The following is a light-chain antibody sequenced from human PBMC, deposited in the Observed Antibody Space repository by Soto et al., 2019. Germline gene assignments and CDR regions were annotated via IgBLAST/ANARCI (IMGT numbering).Light chain of an antibody. CDR1: QSVSLS. Sequence: EIVLTQSPATLSVSLGDSATLSCRASQSVSLSLAWFQMRPGQPPRLLIYGASTTATDIPARFSGSGSGTDSTLTISSLQSEAFAFYFCQQYHIWPSWTFGQGTKVEHK. CDR3: QQYHIWPSWT. CDR2: GAS. J-gene: IGKJ1*01. V-gene: IGKV3-15*01.